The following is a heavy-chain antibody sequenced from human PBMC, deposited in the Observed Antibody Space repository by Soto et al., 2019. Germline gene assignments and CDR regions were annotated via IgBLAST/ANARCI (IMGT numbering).Heavy chain of an antibody. CDR1: GYTFTSYA. D-gene: IGHD5-18*01. CDR2: INAGNGNT. Sequence: ASVKVSCKASGYTFTSYAMHWVRQAPGQRLEWMGWINAGNGNTKYSQKFQGRVNITRDTSASTAYMELSSLRSEDTAVYYCSRDEGVDTAMATYYYYGMDVWGQGTTVTVSS. V-gene: IGHV1-3*01. J-gene: IGHJ6*02. CDR3: SRDEGVDTAMATYYYYGMDV.